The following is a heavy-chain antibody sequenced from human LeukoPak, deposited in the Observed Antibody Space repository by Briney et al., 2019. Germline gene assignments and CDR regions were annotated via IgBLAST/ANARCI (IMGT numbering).Heavy chain of an antibody. D-gene: IGHD6-6*01. CDR3: ARDLAAARLDF. J-gene: IGHJ4*02. V-gene: IGHV3-33*01. CDR1: GFTFSNHG. Sequence: GGSLRLSCAASGFTFSNHGMHWVRQAPGKGLEWVANIWYDGSQEYYADTVKGRFTISRDISKNTLYLQMNSLRAEDTAVYYSARDLAAARLDFRGQGTLVTVSS. CDR2: IWYDGSQE.